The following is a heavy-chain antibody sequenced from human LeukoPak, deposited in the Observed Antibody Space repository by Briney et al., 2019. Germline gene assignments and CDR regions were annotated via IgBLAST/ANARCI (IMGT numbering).Heavy chain of an antibody. D-gene: IGHD3-10*01. CDR1: GFSVSNDW. J-gene: IGHJ4*02. CDR2: VKSRGAVETK. CDR3: TLIQGWGSGSYYLDY. Sequence: PGGSLRLSCAASGFSVSNDWMSWVRQAPGKGLEWVGRVKSRGAVETKDYAEPVRGRFTISRDDSKNTLYLQMNSLKTEDTAVYYCTLIQGWGSGSYYLDYWGQGTLVPVSS. V-gene: IGHV3-15*01.